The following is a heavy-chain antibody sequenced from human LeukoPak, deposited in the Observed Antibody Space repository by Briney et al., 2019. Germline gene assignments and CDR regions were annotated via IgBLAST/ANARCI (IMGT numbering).Heavy chain of an antibody. CDR2: ISGSGGST. D-gene: IGHD2-2*01. CDR3: AKDDAGSQSYCSSTSCYVDY. Sequence: GGSLRLSCAASGFTFSSYAMSWVRQAPGKGLEWVSAISGSGGSTYYADSVKGRFPISRDNSKNTLYLQMNSLRAEDTAVYYCAKDDAGSQSYCSSTSCYVDYWGQGTLVTVSS. CDR1: GFTFSSYA. J-gene: IGHJ4*02. V-gene: IGHV3-23*01.